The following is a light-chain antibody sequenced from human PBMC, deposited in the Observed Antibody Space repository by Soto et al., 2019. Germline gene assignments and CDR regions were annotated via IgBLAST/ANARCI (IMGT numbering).Light chain of an antibody. V-gene: IGLV2-11*01. Sequence: QSVLTQPRSVSGSPGQSVTISCTGTSSDVGGYNYVSWYQQHPGKAPKLMIYDVSKRPSGVPDRFSGSKSGKTASLTISGLQAEDDDDYYCCSYAGSYVFGTGTKLTVL. J-gene: IGLJ1*01. CDR2: DVS. CDR1: SSDVGGYNY. CDR3: CSYAGSYV.